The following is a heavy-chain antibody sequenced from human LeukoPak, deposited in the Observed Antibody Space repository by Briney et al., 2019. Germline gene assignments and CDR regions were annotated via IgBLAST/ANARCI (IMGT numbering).Heavy chain of an antibody. CDR2: TYYRSKWYY. V-gene: IGHV6-1*01. CDR1: GDSVSSNSAA. J-gene: IGHJ5*02. CDR3: AGGFWFDP. Sequence: SQTLSLTCAISGDSVSSNSAAWNWIRLSPSRGLEWLGRTYYRSKWYYDYAVSVKSRVSNNSDTSKNQFSLQLKSVTPEDTAVYYCAGGFWFDPWGQGTLVTVSS.